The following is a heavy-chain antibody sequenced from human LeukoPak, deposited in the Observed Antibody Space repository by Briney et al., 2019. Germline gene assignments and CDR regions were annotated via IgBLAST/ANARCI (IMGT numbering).Heavy chain of an antibody. CDR2: INPNSGGT. V-gene: IGHV1-2*06. CDR3: ARDKSGAAGTGWFDP. J-gene: IGHJ5*02. Sequence: ASVKVSCKASGYTLTGYYMHWVRQAPGQGLEWMGRINPNSGGTNYAQKFQGRVTMTRDTSISTAYMELSRLRSDDTAVYYCARDKSGAAGTGWFDPWGQGTLVTVSS. CDR1: GYTLTGYY. D-gene: IGHD6-13*01.